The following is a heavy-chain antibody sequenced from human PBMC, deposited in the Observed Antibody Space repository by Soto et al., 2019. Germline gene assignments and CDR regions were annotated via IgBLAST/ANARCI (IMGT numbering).Heavy chain of an antibody. CDR3: AKGLGLEQQLVPGPFDY. V-gene: IGHV3-23*01. CDR1: GFTFSSYA. J-gene: IGHJ4*02. CDR2: ISGSGGST. D-gene: IGHD6-13*01. Sequence: LRLSCAASGFTFSSYAMSWVRQAPGKGLEWVSAISGSGGSTYYADSVKGRFTISRDNSKNTLYLQMNSLRAEDTAVYYCAKGLGLEQQLVPGPFDYWGQGTLVTVSS.